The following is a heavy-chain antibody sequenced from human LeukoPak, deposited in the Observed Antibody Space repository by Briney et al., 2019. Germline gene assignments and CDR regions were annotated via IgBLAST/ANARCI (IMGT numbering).Heavy chain of an antibody. V-gene: IGHV3-53*01. CDR2: IYSGGST. J-gene: IGHJ3*02. CDR1: GFTVSSNY. Sequence: GGSLRLSCAASGFTVSSNYMSWVRQAPGKGLEWVSVIYSGGSTYYADSVKGRFTISRDNSKNTLYLQMNSLRAEDTAVYYCASYDYGDLDAFDIWGQGTMVTVSS. CDR3: ASYDYGDLDAFDI. D-gene: IGHD4-17*01.